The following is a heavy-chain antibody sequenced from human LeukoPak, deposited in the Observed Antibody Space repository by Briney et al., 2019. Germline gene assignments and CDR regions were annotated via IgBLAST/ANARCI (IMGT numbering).Heavy chain of an antibody. D-gene: IGHD2-15*01. J-gene: IGHJ3*02. CDR3: ARSIYCSGGSCYSGYAFDI. CDR1: GFTFSSYA. CDR2: ISSSSSYI. V-gene: IGHV3-21*01. Sequence: GGSLRLSCAVSGFTFSSYAMSWVRQAPGKGLEWVSSISSSSSYIYYADSVKGRFTISRDNAKNSLYLQMNSLRAEDTAVYYCARSIYCSGGSCYSGYAFDIWGQGTMVTVSS.